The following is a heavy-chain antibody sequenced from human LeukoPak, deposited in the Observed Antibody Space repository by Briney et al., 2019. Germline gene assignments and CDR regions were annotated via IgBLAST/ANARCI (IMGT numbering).Heavy chain of an antibody. V-gene: IGHV4-4*07. Sequence: SETLSLTCTVSGGSLSSYYWSWIRQPAGKGLEWIGRIYTSGSTNYNPSLKSRVTMSVDTSKNQFSLKLSSVTAADTAVYYCARDRYCSGGSCYSDYWGQGTLVTVSS. D-gene: IGHD2-15*01. CDR1: GGSLSSYY. CDR2: IYTSGST. CDR3: ARDRYCSGGSCYSDY. J-gene: IGHJ4*02.